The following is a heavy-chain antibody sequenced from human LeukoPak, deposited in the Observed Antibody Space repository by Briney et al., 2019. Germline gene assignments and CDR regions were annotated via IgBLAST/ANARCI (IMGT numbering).Heavy chain of an antibody. CDR1: GFTVSSNS. CDR3: ARDRRVRGVMWNSKSDGFDI. D-gene: IGHD3-10*01. J-gene: IGHJ3*02. V-gene: IGHV3-53*01. Sequence: PGGSLRLSCTVSGFTVSSNSMSWVRQAPGKGLEWVSFIYSDNTHYSDSVKGRFTISRDNSKNTLYLQMNSLRAEDTAVYYCARDRRVRGVMWNSKSDGFDIWGQGTMVTVSS. CDR2: IYSDNT.